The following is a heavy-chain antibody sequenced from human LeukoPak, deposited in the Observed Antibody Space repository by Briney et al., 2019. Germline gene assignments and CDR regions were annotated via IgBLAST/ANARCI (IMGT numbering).Heavy chain of an antibody. CDR1: GGSISSSSYY. D-gene: IGHD3-22*01. CDR3: ARGYDSSGYPFDY. CDR2: LYYSGNI. Sequence: SETLSLTCTVSGGSISSSSYYWGRIRQPPGKGLEWIGSLYYSGNIFYNPSLKSRVSISVDTSKNRFSLRLSSVTAADTAVYYCARGYDSSGYPFDYWGQGTLVTVSS. J-gene: IGHJ4*02. V-gene: IGHV4-39*01.